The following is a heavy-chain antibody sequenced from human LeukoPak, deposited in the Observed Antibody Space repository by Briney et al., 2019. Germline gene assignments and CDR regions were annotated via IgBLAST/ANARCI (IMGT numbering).Heavy chain of an antibody. J-gene: IGHJ4*02. CDR3: ARDSGYWRIDY. CDR1: GGSISSGNYY. D-gene: IGHD3-22*01. CDR2: IDNNGKT. Sequence: SETLSLTCTVSGGSISSGNYYWGWIRQSPRQGLEWIGSIDNNGKTYHNPSLQSRVTISADTSKNQFFLKVNSVTAADTGIYYCARDSGYWRIDYWGQGTLVTVSS. V-gene: IGHV4-39*01.